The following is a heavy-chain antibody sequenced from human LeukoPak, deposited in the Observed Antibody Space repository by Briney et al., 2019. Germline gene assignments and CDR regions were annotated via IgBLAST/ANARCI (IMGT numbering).Heavy chain of an antibody. V-gene: IGHV3-23*05. CDR2: IWRTGDWT. J-gene: IGHJ4*02. Sequence: PGGSLRLSCTAAGFIFRDYVMSWVRQAPGKWPEWVAAIWRTGDWTHYVDSVKGRFTISRDNSKNTLYLQMNRLSVADTAIYSCAKDRHDYGDYAFDSWGQGTLVTVSS. CDR1: GFIFRDYV. CDR3: AKDRHDYGDYAFDS. D-gene: IGHD4-17*01.